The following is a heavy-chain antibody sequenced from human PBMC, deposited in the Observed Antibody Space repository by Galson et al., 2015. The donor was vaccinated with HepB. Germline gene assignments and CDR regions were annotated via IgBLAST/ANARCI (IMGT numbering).Heavy chain of an antibody. V-gene: IGHV3-15*01. Sequence: SLRLSCAASGFTFSNAWMSWVRQAPGKGLEWVGRIKSKTDGGTTDYAAPVKGRFTISRDDSKNTLYLQMNSLKTEDTAVYYCTTVLDEWELLLWYAFDIWGQGTMVTVSS. D-gene: IGHD1-26*01. CDR1: GFTFSNAW. CDR3: TTVLDEWELLLWYAFDI. CDR2: IKSKTDGGTT. J-gene: IGHJ3*02.